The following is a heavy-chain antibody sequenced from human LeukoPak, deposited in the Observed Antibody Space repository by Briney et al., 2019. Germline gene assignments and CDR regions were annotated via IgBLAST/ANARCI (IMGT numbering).Heavy chain of an antibody. V-gene: IGHV3-74*01. CDR1: GFTFSSYW. D-gene: IGHD3-10*01. Sequence: GGSLRLSCAASGFTFSSYWMEWVRQAPGKGLVWVSRINPDGSTTTYADSVKGRFTISRDNAKNTLYLQMNSLRAEDTAVYYCARVRVGAYDFEYWGQGTLVTVSS. J-gene: IGHJ4*02. CDR3: ARVRVGAYDFEY. CDR2: INPDGSTT.